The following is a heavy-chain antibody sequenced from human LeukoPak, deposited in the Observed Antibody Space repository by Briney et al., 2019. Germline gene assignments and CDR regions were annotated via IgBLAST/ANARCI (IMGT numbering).Heavy chain of an antibody. J-gene: IGHJ4*02. CDR3: ARDPPGIAAACDY. D-gene: IGHD6-13*01. CDR1: GFTFSSYW. V-gene: IGHV3-7*01. Sequence: PGGSLRLSCAASGFTFSSYWMSWVRQAPGKGLEWVANIKQDGSEKYYVDSVKGRFTISRDNAKNSLYLQMNSLRAGDTAVYYCARDPPGIAAACDYWGQGTLVTVSS. CDR2: IKQDGSEK.